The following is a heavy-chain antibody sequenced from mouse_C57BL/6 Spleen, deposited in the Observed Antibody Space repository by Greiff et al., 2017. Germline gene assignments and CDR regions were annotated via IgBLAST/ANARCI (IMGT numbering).Heavy chain of an antibody. Sequence: EVQVVESGGGLVKPGGSLKLSCAASGFTFSDYGMHWVRQAPEKGLEWVAYISSGSSTIYYADTVKGRFTISRDNAKNTLFLQMTSLRSEDTAMYYCARDEVTTRMDYWGQGTSVTVSS. CDR2: ISSGSSTI. CDR3: ARDEVTTRMDY. V-gene: IGHV5-17*01. CDR1: GFTFSDYG. D-gene: IGHD2-2*01. J-gene: IGHJ4*01.